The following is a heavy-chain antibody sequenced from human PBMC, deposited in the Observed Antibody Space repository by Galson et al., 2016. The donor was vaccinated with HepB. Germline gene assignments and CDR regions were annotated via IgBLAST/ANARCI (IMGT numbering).Heavy chain of an antibody. J-gene: IGHJ4*02. CDR3: ARAIGVVMTYFKY. CDR1: GGSVSSAGFY. CDR2: ISHSGSA. D-gene: IGHD3-3*01. V-gene: IGHV4-31*03. Sequence: LSLTCTGSGGSVSSAGFYWSWIRQHPGKGLEWIGYISHSGSAYYNPSLKSRVTISVDTSKNQFSLKLSSVTAAGTAVYYCARAIGVVMTYFKYWGQGTLVTVSS.